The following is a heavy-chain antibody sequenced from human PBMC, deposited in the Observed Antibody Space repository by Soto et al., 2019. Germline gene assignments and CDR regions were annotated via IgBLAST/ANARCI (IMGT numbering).Heavy chain of an antibody. CDR2: ISSSGSST. CDR1: GFTFGDYQ. V-gene: IGHV3-48*03. Sequence: EVQLVESGGGLVEPGGSLRLSCAASGFTFGDYQMNWVRQAPGKGLEWVSFISSSGSSTYHTDSVKGRFSISRDNARNSLYQQMNSLRAGDSAVYFGARARDGYNYLTVFWGQGTLVTVSS. CDR3: ARARDGYNYLTVF. D-gene: IGHD5-12*01. J-gene: IGHJ4*02.